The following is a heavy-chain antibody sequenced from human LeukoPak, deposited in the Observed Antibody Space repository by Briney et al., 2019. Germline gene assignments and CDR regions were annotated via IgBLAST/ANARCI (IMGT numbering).Heavy chain of an antibody. J-gene: IGHJ4*02. CDR3: TTRGSGNPFEN. D-gene: IGHD3-16*01. V-gene: IGHV1-46*01. CDR1: GYAFSTYH. Sequence: ASVKVSCKASGYAFSTYHMHWVRQAPGQGLEWMGEINPTGGFTHSARKFQGRLTATSDTSTSTVYLELGSLSSEDTAVYYCTTRGSGNPFENWGQGTLVTVSS. CDR2: INPTGGFT.